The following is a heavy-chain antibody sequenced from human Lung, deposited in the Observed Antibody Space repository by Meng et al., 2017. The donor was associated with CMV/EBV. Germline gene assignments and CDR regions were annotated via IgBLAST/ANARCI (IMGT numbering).Heavy chain of an antibody. J-gene: IGHJ4*02. CDR1: GGSLSGSY. CDR3: ARAVNDDFWSEYYRSDRIDY. V-gene: IGHV4-34*01. CDR2: INHSGST. D-gene: IGHD3-3*01. Sequence: SETLSLXXAVYGGSLSGSYWGWIRQTPEKGLEWIGEINHSGSTTYNPSLKSRVTISIDTSKNQFSLKLSSVTAADTAVHYCARAVNDDFWSEYYRSDRIDYWGQGXLVTVSS.